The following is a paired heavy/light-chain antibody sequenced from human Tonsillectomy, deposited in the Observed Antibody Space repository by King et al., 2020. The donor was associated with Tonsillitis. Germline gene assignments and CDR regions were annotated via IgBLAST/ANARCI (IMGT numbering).Heavy chain of an antibody. CDR1: GFTFGIYW. CDR2: TKQDGSEE. V-gene: IGHV3-7*04. CDR3: AREGSPDAFDI. J-gene: IGHJ3*02. Sequence: EVQLVESGGGLVQPGGSLRLSCAASGFTFGIYWMNWVRQAPGKGLEWVASTKQDGSEEFYVDSVKGRFTISRDNANNSLYLQMNSLRAEDTAVYYCAREGSPDAFDIWGQGTMVTVSS. D-gene: IGHD1-26*01.
Light chain of an antibody. CDR1: SSNIGNNY. J-gene: IGLJ2*01. Sequence: QSVLTQPPSVSAAPGQKVTISCSGSSSNIGNNYVSWYRQLPGTAPKLLIYDNNRRPSGIPDRFSGSKSGTSATLGITGLQTGDEADYYCGTWDSSLSSVVFGGGTKLTVL. V-gene: IGLV1-51*01. CDR3: GTWDSSLSSVV. CDR2: DNN.